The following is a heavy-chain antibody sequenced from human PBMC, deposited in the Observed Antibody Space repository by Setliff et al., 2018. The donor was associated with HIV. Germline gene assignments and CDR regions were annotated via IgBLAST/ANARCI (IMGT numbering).Heavy chain of an antibody. D-gene: IGHD3-10*01. V-gene: IGHV1-18*01. CDR2: IGTQNGNT. CDR1: GYSFTTYG. Sequence: ASVKVSCKASGYSFTTYGVYWVRQAPGQGLEWMGWIGTQNGNTNYAQKFQGRVTVTTGTSTNTAYMELSSLTSDDTAVYYCAREGLWFGDRGFYMDVWGKGTAVTVSS. CDR3: AREGLWFGDRGFYMDV. J-gene: IGHJ6*04.